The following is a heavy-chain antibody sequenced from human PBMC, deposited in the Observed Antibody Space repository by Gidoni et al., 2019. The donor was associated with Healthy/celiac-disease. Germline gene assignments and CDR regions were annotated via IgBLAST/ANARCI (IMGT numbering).Heavy chain of an antibody. D-gene: IGHD3-22*01. Sequence: QVQLVESGGGGVKPGRSLRHSCADYGCTFSSYGMTWVRQAPGKGLEWVAVISYDGSNKYYADSVKGRFTISRDNSKNTLYLQMNSLRAEDTAVYYCAAPYYYDSSGYYLAQYFDYWGQGTLVTVSS. V-gene: IGHV3-30*03. CDR1: GCTFSSYG. CDR2: ISYDGSNK. CDR3: AAPYYYDSSGYYLAQYFDY. J-gene: IGHJ4*02.